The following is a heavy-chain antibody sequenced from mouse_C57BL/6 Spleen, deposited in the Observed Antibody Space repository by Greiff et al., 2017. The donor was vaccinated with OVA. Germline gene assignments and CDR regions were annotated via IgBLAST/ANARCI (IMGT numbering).Heavy chain of an antibody. V-gene: IGHV1-39*01. CDR3: ARSSDYDEDWYFDV. J-gene: IGHJ1*03. Sequence: LVKPGASVKISCKASGYSFTDYNMNWVKQSNGKSLEWIGVINPNYGTTSYNQKFKGKATLTVDQSSSTAYMQLNSLTSEDSAVYYCARSSDYDEDWYFDVWGTGTTVTVSS. CDR2: INPNYGTT. CDR1: GYSFTDYN. D-gene: IGHD2-4*01.